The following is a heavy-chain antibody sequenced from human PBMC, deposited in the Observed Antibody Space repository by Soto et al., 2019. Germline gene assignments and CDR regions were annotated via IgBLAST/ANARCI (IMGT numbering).Heavy chain of an antibody. CDR1: SSSITTYY. Sequence: SETLSLTCVISSSSITTYYWGWIRQPPGQGLEWIGSIYHGGSSYYNPSLKSRVTMSLDTSKNLLSLNVSSVTAADTAVYFCDREDDGGGMDVCGQGTTVTVYS. CDR3: DREDDGGGMDV. CDR2: IYHGGSS. V-gene: IGHV4-38-2*02. J-gene: IGHJ6*02.